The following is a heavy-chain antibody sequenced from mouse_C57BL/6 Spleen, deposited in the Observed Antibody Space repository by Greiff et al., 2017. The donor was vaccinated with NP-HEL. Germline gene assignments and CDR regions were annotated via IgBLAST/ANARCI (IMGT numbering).Heavy chain of an antibody. Sequence: QVQLQQPGAELVMPGASVKLSCKASGYTFTSYWMHWVKQRPGPGLEWIGEIDPSDSYTNYNQKFKGKSTLTVDKSSSTAYMQLSSLTSEDSAVYYCARRDYDDGWFAYWGQGTLVTVSA. J-gene: IGHJ3*01. CDR1: GYTFTSYW. CDR3: ARRDYDDGWFAY. CDR2: IDPSDSYT. D-gene: IGHD2-4*01. V-gene: IGHV1-69*01.